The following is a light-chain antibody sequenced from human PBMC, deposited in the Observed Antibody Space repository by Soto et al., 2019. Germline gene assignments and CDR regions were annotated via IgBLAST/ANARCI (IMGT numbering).Light chain of an antibody. V-gene: IGLV2-8*01. CDR1: SSDVGGYNY. CDR3: SSYAGSNNPVV. CDR2: EVS. Sequence: QPALTQPPSASGSPGQSVTISCTGTSSDVGGYNYVSWYQQHPGKAPKLMIYEVSKRPSGVPDRFSGSKSGNTASLTVSGLQAEDEADYYCSSYAGSNNPVVFGGGTKLTVL. J-gene: IGLJ2*01.